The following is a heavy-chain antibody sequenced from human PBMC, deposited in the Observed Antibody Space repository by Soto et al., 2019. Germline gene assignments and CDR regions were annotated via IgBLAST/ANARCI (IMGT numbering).Heavy chain of an antibody. J-gene: IGHJ4*02. CDR1: GYTFTSYY. D-gene: IGHD6-25*01. V-gene: IGHV1-46*03. Sequence: QVQLVQSGAEVKKPGASVKVSCKASGYTFTSYYMHWVRQAPGQGLEWMGIINPSGGSKSYAQKFQGRVTMTRDTSTSTVYMELSSLRSEDTAVYYCAREWGLAALDYWGQGTLVTVSS. CDR2: INPSGGSK. CDR3: AREWGLAALDY.